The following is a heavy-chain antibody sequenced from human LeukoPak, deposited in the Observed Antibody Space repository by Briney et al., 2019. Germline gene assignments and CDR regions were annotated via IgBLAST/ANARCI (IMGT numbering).Heavy chain of an antibody. J-gene: IGHJ4*02. CDR1: GGSISSGSYY. Sequence: LSLTCTVSGGSISSGSYYWRWLRQPAGKGREWIGRIYTSGSTNYNPSLKSRVTISVDTSKNQFSLKLSSVTAADTAVYYCARDRGAGSRFDYWGQGTLVTVSS. CDR3: ARDRGAGSRFDY. D-gene: IGHD4-17*01. CDR2: IYTSGST. V-gene: IGHV4-61*02.